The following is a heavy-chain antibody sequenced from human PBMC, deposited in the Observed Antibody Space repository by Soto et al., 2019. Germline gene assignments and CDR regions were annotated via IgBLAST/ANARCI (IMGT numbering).Heavy chain of an antibody. D-gene: IGHD2-21*02. CDR3: IQSRCGGDCLQSYSTHSYYGLDV. J-gene: IGHJ6*02. Sequence: QITLKESGPTLVKPTQTLTLTYSFSGFSLSTTGVGVGWIRQPPGKALEWLALIYWDDDKRYNPSLNSRLTITKDTSKNQVVLAMTNMDTVDTATYYCIQSRCGGDCLQSYSTHSYYGLDVWGQGTTVTVSS. CDR2: IYWDDDK. CDR1: GFSLSTTGVG. V-gene: IGHV2-5*02.